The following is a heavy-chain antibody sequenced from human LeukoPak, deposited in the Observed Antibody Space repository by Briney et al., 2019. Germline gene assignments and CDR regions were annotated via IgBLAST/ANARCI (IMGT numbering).Heavy chain of an antibody. D-gene: IGHD2-2*01. CDR2: IYHSGST. Sequence: SQTLSLTCAVSGGSISSGGYSWSWIRQPPGKGLEWIGCIYHSGSTYYNPSLKSRVTISVDRSKNRFSLELSSVTAADTAVYYCAREVVPAAHYYYYYYMDVWGKGTTVTVSS. V-gene: IGHV4-30-2*01. CDR1: GGSISSGGYS. CDR3: AREVVPAAHYYYYYYMDV. J-gene: IGHJ6*03.